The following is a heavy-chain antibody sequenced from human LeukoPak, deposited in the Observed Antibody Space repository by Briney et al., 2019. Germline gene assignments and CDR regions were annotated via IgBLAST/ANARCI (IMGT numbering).Heavy chain of an antibody. V-gene: IGHV4-39*01. D-gene: IGHD3-10*01. CDR1: GGSFSSTNYY. CDR3: ARHGIYYGLGSSYGLPDWFDP. CDR2: IYYSGNT. J-gene: IGHJ5*02. Sequence: SETLSFTGTGSGGSFSSTNYYWRWIRQPPGKGLEWIGSIYYSGNTYYNPSLKSRVTMSVDRSKNQFSLKLSSVTAADTAVYYCARHGIYYGLGSSYGLPDWFDPWGQGTQVTVSS.